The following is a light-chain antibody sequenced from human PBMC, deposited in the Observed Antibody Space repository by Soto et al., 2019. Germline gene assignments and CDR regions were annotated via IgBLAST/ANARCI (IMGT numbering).Light chain of an antibody. CDR2: GAS. J-gene: IGKJ1*01. CDR3: QQYGSSGT. V-gene: IGKV3-20*01. Sequence: EIVLTQSPGTLSLSPGERATLSCRASQSVSNNYLAWYQQKPGQAPRLLIYGASNRATGIPDRFSGSWSGTDFTLTISRLEPEDFAVYYCQQYGSSGTFGQGTNVEIK. CDR1: QSVSNNY.